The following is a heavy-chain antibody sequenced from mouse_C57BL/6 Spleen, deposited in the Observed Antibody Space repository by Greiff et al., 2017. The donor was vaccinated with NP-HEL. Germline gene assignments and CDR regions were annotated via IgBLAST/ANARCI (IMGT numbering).Heavy chain of an antibody. J-gene: IGHJ3*01. Sequence: VQLQQSGPELVKPGASVKLSCKASGYTFTSYDINWVKQRPGQGLEWIGWIYPRDGSTKYNEKFKGKATLTVDTSSSTAYMELHSLTSEDSAVYFCARGINWDPFAYWGQGTLVTVSA. CDR1: GYTFTSYD. V-gene: IGHV1-85*01. CDR2: IYPRDGST. D-gene: IGHD4-1*01. CDR3: ARGINWDPFAY.